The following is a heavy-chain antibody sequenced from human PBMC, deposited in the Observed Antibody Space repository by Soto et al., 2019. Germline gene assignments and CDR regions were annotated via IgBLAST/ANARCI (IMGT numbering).Heavy chain of an antibody. D-gene: IGHD6-6*01. V-gene: IGHV1-69*06. CDR2: IIPIFGTA. J-gene: IGHJ6*02. Sequence: GASVKVSCKASGGTFSSYAISWLRQAPGQGLEWMGGIIPIFGTANYAQKFQGRVTITADKSTSTAYMELSSLRSEDTAVYYCARASYSSSPLGYYYYYGMDVWGQGTTVTVSS. CDR1: GGTFSSYA. CDR3: ARASYSSSPLGYYYYYGMDV.